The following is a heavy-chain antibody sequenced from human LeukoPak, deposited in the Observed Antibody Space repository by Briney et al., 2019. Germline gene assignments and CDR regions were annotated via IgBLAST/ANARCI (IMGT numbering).Heavy chain of an antibody. CDR2: VTSNDYI. V-gene: IGHV3-21*01. CDR3: ARHPYCSTTTCYGIDY. Sequence: GGSLRLSCAASGFTFSSYSMNWVRQAPGKGLEWVSSVTSNDYIFYADSMKGRFTISRDNAKNSLFLQMNSLRADDTAVYYCARHPYCSTTTCYGIDYWGQGTLVAVSS. D-gene: IGHD2-2*01. J-gene: IGHJ4*02. CDR1: GFTFSSYS.